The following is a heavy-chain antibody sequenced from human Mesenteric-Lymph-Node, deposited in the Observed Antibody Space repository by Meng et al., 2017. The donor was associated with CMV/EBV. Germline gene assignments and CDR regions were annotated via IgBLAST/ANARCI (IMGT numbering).Heavy chain of an antibody. D-gene: IGHD1-26*01. V-gene: IGHV3-9*01. CDR2: ITWHSYRA. CDR1: GLNFDDYA. Sequence: SLKISCAASGLNFDDYAMHWVRQPPGKGLEWVSGITWHSYRADYADSVRGRFTVSRDNAKNSLYLEMNSLRIEDTAFYYCATGVVGGADYWGQGTLVTVS. CDR3: ATGVVGGADY. J-gene: IGHJ4*02.